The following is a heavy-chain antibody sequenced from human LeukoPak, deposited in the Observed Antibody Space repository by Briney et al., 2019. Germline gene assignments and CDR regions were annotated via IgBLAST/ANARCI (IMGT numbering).Heavy chain of an antibody. CDR3: ARGDSSSWYVGYHILDV. Sequence: GGSLRLACEASGFRFSDYYMTWIRQAPGVGLERISYIVSSGDTTYYADSVKGRFTISRDNAKNSLFLQMNSLRAEYTAVYFCARGDSSSWYVGYHILDVWGQGTTVTVS. V-gene: IGHV3-11*01. CDR2: IVSSGDTT. J-gene: IGHJ6*02. D-gene: IGHD6-13*01. CDR1: GFRFSDYY.